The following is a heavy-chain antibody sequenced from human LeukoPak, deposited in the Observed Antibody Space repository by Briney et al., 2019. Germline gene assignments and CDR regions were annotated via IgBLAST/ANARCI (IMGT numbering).Heavy chain of an antibody. J-gene: IGHJ4*03. CDR3: AKSPERGYDILTGYSDY. CDR1: GGSISSGTYY. CDR2: IYTSGST. V-gene: IGHV4-61*02. D-gene: IGHD3-9*01. Sequence: SQTLSLTCTVSGGSISSGTYYWTWIRQPAGKGLEWIGRIYTSGSTNFNPSLKSRVSISLDTSQNQFSLKLSSVTAADTAVYYCAKSPERGYDILTGYSDYWGQGTTVTVSS.